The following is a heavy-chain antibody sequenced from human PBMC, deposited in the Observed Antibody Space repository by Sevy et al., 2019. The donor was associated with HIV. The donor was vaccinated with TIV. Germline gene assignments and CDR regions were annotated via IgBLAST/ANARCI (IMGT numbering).Heavy chain of an antibody. CDR2: ISYDGSNK. Sequence: GGSLRLSCAASGFTFSSYAMHWVRQAPGKGLEWVAVISYDGSNKYYADSVKGRFTISRDNSKNTLYLQMNSLRAEDTAVYYCARDAWGRDDYNFLTYYFDYWGQGTLVTVSS. CDR1: GFTFSSYA. D-gene: IGHD4-4*01. V-gene: IGHV3-30-3*01. J-gene: IGHJ4*02. CDR3: ARDAWGRDDYNFLTYYFDY.